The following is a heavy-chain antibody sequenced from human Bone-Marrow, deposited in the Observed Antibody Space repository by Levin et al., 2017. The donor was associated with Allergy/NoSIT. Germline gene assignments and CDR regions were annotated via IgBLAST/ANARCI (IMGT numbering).Heavy chain of an antibody. CDR2: IFPSDSDT. CDR1: GYSFTSYW. V-gene: IGHV5-51*01. D-gene: IGHD4-23*01. Sequence: TGESLKISCQASGYSFTSYWFGWVRQRPGKGLEWMGLIFPSDSDTRVSPSFQGQIIMSVDKSISTAYLPWSSLKASDSAMYYCARRDSDGSNSFDYWGQGTLVTVSS. J-gene: IGHJ4*02. CDR3: ARRDSDGSNSFDY.